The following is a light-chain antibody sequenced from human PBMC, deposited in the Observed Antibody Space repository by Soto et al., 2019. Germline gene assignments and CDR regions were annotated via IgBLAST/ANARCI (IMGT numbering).Light chain of an antibody. Sequence: IQLTQSPSSLSASVGDRVTITCRASQDISSFLAWFQQKPGKAPNLLIYAASTLQRGVPSRFSGSGSGTVFTLIINSLQPEDFATYYCHQLNDFPPTFGGGTKVDIK. J-gene: IGKJ4*01. CDR2: AAS. CDR3: HQLNDFPPT. CDR1: QDISSF. V-gene: IGKV1-9*01.